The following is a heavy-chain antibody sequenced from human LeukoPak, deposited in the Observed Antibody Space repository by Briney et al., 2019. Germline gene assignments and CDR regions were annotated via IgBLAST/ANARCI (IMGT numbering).Heavy chain of an antibody. CDR3: ARGGIAAAGTNGMDV. V-gene: IGHV3-48*01. Sequence: GGSLRLSCAASGFTFSSYSMNWVRQAPGKGLEWVSYISSSSSTIYYADSVKGRFTISRDNAKNSLYLQMNSLRAEDTAVYYCARGGIAAAGTNGMDVWGQGTTVTVSS. D-gene: IGHD6-13*01. J-gene: IGHJ6*02. CDR1: GFTFSSYS. CDR2: ISSSSSTI.